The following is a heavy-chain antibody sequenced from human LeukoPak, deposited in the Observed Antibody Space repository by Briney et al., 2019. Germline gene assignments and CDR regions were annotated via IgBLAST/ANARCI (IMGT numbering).Heavy chain of an antibody. CDR2: IYTSGST. Sequence: SETLSLTCTVSGGSISSGGYYWSWIRQHPGKGLEWIGYIYTSGSTNYNPSLKSRVTMSVDTSKNQFSLKLSSVTAADTAVYYCARENRVGLWLGGFDPWGQGTLVTVSS. CDR1: GGSISSGGYY. V-gene: IGHV4-61*08. CDR3: ARENRVGLWLGGFDP. J-gene: IGHJ5*02. D-gene: IGHD6-19*01.